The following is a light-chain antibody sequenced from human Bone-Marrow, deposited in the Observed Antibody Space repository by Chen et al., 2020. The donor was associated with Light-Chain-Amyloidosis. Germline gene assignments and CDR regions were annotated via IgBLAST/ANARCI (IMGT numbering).Light chain of an antibody. CDR2: GYK. V-gene: IGLV1-40*01. CDR1: SSNIGTTFD. Sequence: QSVLTQPPSVSGAPGQRVTISCTGSSSNIGTTFDVHWYQQLPGTAPKLLMDGYKNRPSGVPDRFSGTKSDTSASLAITGLRTEDEAYYYCHSYDSSLSGWVFGGGTKLTVL. CDR3: HSYDSSLSGWV. J-gene: IGLJ3*02.